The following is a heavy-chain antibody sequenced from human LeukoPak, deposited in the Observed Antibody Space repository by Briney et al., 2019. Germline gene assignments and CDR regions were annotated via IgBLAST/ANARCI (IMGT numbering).Heavy chain of an antibody. J-gene: IGHJ4*02. CDR3: ARAGVISGWDS. CDR2: LGGEQSGSWT. Sequence: GTSLRLSCAASGFTFSSYAMHWVRQAPGKGLEWLSALGGEQSGSWTKSADSVKGRFTISRDNSENTLYMQMDSLTVEDTAVYYCARAGVISGWDSWGQGVLVTVSS. D-gene: IGHD3-3*02. CDR1: GFTFSSYA. V-gene: IGHV3-23*01.